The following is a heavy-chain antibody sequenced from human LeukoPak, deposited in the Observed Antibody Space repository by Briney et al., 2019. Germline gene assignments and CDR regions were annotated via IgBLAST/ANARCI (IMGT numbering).Heavy chain of an antibody. V-gene: IGHV3-23*01. J-gene: IGHJ3*02. CDR1: GFSVSSYA. CDR3: AKQDYDSSGPDAFDI. Sequence: GGSLRLSCAASGFSVSSYAMSWVRQPPRKWLEWVSAISGSGGSTYYADSVKGRFTISRDNSKNTLYLQMNSLRAEDTAVYYCAKQDYDSSGPDAFDIWGQGTMVTVSS. D-gene: IGHD3-22*01. CDR2: ISGSGGST.